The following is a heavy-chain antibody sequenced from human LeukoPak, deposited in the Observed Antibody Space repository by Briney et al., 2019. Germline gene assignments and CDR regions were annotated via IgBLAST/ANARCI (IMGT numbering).Heavy chain of an antibody. J-gene: IGHJ4*02. CDR3: ARDHSTGGN. D-gene: IGHD2-8*02. V-gene: IGHV1-46*01. CDR2: INPTGGST. Sequence: ASVKVSCKAPGYTFSSFYMHWVRQAPGQGLEWMGIINPTGGSTSYAQKFQGRVTMTTDTSTSTVYMELSSLRSEDTAVYYCARDHSTGGNWGQGTLVTVSS. CDR1: GYTFSSFY.